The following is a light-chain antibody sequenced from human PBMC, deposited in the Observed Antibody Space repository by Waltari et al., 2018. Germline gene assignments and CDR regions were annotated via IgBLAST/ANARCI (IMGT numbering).Light chain of an antibody. J-gene: IGKJ4*01. CDR2: KAS. CDR3: HQYNTLPLT. Sequence: DVQLTHSPSTLSASVGDRATITCRASESVKNNLAWYQHQPGKAPKVLVHKASRLESGVPSRFSGSGYGTEFTLTISSLEPDDFATYYCHQYNTLPLTFGGGTKVEIK. V-gene: IGKV1-5*03. CDR1: ESVKNN.